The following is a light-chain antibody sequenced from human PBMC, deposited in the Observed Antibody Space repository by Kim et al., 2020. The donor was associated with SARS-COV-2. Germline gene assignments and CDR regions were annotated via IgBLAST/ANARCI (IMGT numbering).Light chain of an antibody. V-gene: IGKV3-20*01. CDR3: QQYASSPRT. Sequence: EIVLTQFPGTLSLSPGESATLSCGASQSVGNNYLAWFHKKPGQAPRVLIYGASSRAPGIPDRFAGSGSGTDFTLTISRLEPEDFAVYYCQQYASSPRTFGQGTKVDIK. CDR2: GAS. CDR1: QSVGNNY. J-gene: IGKJ1*01.